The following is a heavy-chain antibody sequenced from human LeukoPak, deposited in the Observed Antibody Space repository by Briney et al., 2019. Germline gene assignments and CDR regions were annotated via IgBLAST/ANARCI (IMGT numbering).Heavy chain of an antibody. CDR1: GASINSYR. CDR3: TKGYYEPFDG. D-gene: IGHD3-22*01. V-gene: IGHV4-59*01. CDR2: ISYDGKT. Sequence: SETLSLTCIVSGASINSYRWNWIRQPPGKGLEWIGYISYDGKTNYNPSLKSRLTIPLDTSKNQFSLNLNSVTAADTARYFCTKGYYEPFDGWGQGTLVTVTS. J-gene: IGHJ4*02.